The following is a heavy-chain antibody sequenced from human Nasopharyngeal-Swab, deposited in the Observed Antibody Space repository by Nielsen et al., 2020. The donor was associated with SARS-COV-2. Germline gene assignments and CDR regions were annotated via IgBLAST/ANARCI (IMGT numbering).Heavy chain of an antibody. J-gene: IGHJ4*02. CDR2: FDPEDGET. D-gene: IGHD3-22*01. CDR1: GYTLTELS. V-gene: IGHV1-24*01. CDR3: AQSYYYDSSDPTYYFDY. Sequence: ASVKVSCKVSGYTLTELSMHWVRQAPGKGLEWMGGFDPEDGETIYAQKFQGRVTITADKSTSTAYMELSSLRSEDTAVYYCAQSYYYDSSDPTYYFDYWGQGTLVTVSS.